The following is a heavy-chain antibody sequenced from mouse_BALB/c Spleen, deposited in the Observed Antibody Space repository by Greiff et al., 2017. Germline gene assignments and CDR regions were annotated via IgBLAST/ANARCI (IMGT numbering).Heavy chain of an antibody. CDR3: ARFDDYDPWFAY. V-gene: IGHV3-2*02. CDR1: GYSITSDYA. Sequence: VQLKESGPGLVKPSQSLSLTCTVTGYSITSDYAWNWIRQFPGNKLEWMGYISYSGSTSYNPSLKSRISITRDTSKNQFFLQLNSVTTEDTATYYCARFDDYDPWFAYWGQGTLVTVSA. CDR2: ISYSGST. J-gene: IGHJ3*01. D-gene: IGHD2-4*01.